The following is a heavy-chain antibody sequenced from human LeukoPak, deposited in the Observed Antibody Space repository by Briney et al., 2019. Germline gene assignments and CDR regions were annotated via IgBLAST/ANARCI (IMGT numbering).Heavy chain of an antibody. Sequence: GRSLRLSCAASGFPFSNYALHWIRQAPGKGLEWVAVVSDDGNRQIYADSVKGRFTISRDNSKNTLYLQMNSLRAEDTAVYYCAKEQTTAAAGLYYYYGMDVWGQGTTVTVSS. CDR1: GFPFSNYA. CDR2: VSDDGNRQ. CDR3: AKEQTTAAAGLYYYYGMDV. J-gene: IGHJ6*02. V-gene: IGHV3-30-3*01. D-gene: IGHD6-13*01.